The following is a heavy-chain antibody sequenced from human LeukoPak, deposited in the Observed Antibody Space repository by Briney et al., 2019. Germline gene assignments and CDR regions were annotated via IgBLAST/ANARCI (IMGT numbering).Heavy chain of an antibody. V-gene: IGHV3-48*01. D-gene: IGHD3-22*01. CDR3: ARDYYDSSGYYYEGSNY. CDR2: ISSSSSTI. CDR1: GFTFSSYS. J-gene: IGHJ4*02. Sequence: GGSLRLSCAASGFTFSSYSMNWVRQAPGKGLEWVSYISSSSSTIYYADSVKGRFTISRDNAKNSLFLQMNSLRAEDTAVYFCARDYYDSSGYYYEGSNYWGQGTLVTVSS.